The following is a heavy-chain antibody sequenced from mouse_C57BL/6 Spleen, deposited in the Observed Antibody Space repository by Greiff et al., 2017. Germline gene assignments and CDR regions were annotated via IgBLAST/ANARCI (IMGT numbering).Heavy chain of an antibody. V-gene: IGHV5-6*01. CDR1: GFTFSSYG. J-gene: IGHJ4*01. Sequence: EVKLMESGGDLVKPGGSLKLSCAASGFTFSSYGMSWVRQTPDKRLEWVATISSGGSYTYYPDSVKGRFTISRDNAKNTLYLQMSRLKSEDTAMYYCARQGDSNYVGYYAMDYWGQGTSVTVSS. CDR2: ISSGGSYT. D-gene: IGHD2-5*01. CDR3: ARQGDSNYVGYYAMDY.